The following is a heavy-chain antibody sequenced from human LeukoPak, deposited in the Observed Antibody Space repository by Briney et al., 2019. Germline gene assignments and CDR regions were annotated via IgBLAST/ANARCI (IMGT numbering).Heavy chain of an antibody. CDR3: ARVYYDSSGLAQFDY. CDR2: TSYSGST. D-gene: IGHD3-22*01. J-gene: IGHJ4*02. CDR1: GGSISRGDYY. Sequence: SQTLSLTCTVSGGSISRGDYYWSWIRQPPGKGLEWIGYTSYSGSTYYNPSLKSRVTISVDTSKNQFSLKLSSVTAADTAVYFCARVYYDSSGLAQFDYWGQGTLVTVSS. V-gene: IGHV4-30-4*08.